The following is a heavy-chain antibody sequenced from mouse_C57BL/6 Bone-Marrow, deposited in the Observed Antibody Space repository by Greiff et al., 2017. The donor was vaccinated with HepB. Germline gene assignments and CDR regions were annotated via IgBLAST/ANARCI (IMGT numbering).Heavy chain of an antibody. V-gene: IGHV5-6*01. Sequence: EVQRVESGGDLVKPGGSLKLSCAASGFTFSSYGMSWVRQTPDKRLEWVATISSGGSYTYYPDSVKGRFTISRDNAKNTLYLQMSSLKSEDTAMYYCARHEGYYYGSSYGAMDYWGQGTSVTVSS. J-gene: IGHJ4*01. CDR1: GFTFSSYG. D-gene: IGHD1-1*01. CDR2: ISSGGSYT. CDR3: ARHEGYYYGSSYGAMDY.